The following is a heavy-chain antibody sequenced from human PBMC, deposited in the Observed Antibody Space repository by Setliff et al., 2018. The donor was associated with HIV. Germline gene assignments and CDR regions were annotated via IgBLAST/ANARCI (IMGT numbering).Heavy chain of an antibody. D-gene: IGHD4-17*01. J-gene: IGHJ4*02. CDR1: GPSINIHY. CDR3: TKGAGFYGDYTFDY. CDR2: IYSTGST. Sequence: SETLSLTCTVSGPSINIHYWSWIRQSPGKAFEWIGYIYSTGSTNYNPSLQSRVSISMGASKNKFSLKVTSVTSADTAVYYCTKGAGFYGDYTFDYWGQGHLVTVSS. V-gene: IGHV4-59*11.